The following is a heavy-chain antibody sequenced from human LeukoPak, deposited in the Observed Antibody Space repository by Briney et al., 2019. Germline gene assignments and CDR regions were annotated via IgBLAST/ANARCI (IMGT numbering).Heavy chain of an antibody. J-gene: IGHJ4*02. CDR3: TTYYYDSSGHPYFGY. V-gene: IGHV3-15*07. Sequence: MTGGSLRLSCAASGFTFNNAWMNWVRQAPGKGLEWVGRIKSKPDGGTTDYAAPVKGRFTISRDDSKNMLYLQMNSLTTEDTAVYYCTTYYYDSSGHPYFGYWGQGTLVTVSS. D-gene: IGHD3-22*01. CDR1: GFTFNNAW. CDR2: IKSKPDGGTT.